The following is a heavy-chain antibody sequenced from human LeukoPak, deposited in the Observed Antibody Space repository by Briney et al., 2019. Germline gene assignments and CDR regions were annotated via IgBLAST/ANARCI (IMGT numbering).Heavy chain of an antibody. CDR1: AGTYSSYA. CDR3: ARDNSVGDVAWWFDP. CDR2: IIPIFGTA. D-gene: IGHD1-26*01. Sequence: SVKVSSKASAGTYSSYAISWVRQAPGQGLEWMGGIIPIFGTANYAQNFQGRVTMTRDMSTTTDYMELSSLRSEDTAVYYCARDNSVGDVAWWFDPWGQGTLVTVSS. J-gene: IGHJ5*02. V-gene: IGHV1-69*05.